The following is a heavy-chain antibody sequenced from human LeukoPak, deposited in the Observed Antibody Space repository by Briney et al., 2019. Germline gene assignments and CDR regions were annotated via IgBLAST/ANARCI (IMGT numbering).Heavy chain of an antibody. V-gene: IGHV3-53*01. CDR1: GFTVSSTY. CDR3: GRLKSSGYIIES. CDR2: IYSGGGT. J-gene: IGHJ4*02. D-gene: IGHD3-22*01. Sequence: PGGSLRLSCAASGFTVSSTYMSWVRQAPGKGLEWVSVIYSGGGTYYGDSVKGRFTISRDNSMNTLYLQMNSLRAEDTAVYYCGRLKSSGYIIESWGQGTLVTVSS.